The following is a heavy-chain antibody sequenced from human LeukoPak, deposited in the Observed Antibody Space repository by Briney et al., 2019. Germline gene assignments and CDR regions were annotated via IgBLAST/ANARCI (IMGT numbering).Heavy chain of an antibody. J-gene: IGHJ4*02. V-gene: IGHV3-48*02. D-gene: IGHD5-18*01. CDR1: GFTFSSYT. CDR3: VRDALHTAHFDY. CDR2: VSASSNI. Sequence: GGSLRLSCAASGFTFSSYTMNWVRQAPGKGQQWVSTVSASSNIHYSESVKGRFTISRDNARNSLYLQMNSLRDEDTAVYYCVRDALHTAHFDYWGQGTLVTVSS.